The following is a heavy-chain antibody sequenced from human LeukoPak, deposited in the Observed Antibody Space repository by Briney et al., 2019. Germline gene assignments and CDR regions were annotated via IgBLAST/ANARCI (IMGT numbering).Heavy chain of an antibody. V-gene: IGHV4-38-2*02. J-gene: IGHJ5*02. CDR3: AKNGTPGRVLLAATRYNWFDP. Sequence: KPSETLSLTCTVSGYSISSGYYWGWIRQPPGKGLEWIGSIFHSGSTYYNPSLKSRVIISVDTSKNQFSLKLSSVTAADTAVYYCAKNGTPGRVLLAATRYNWFDPWGQGTLVTVSS. CDR1: GYSISSGYY. CDR2: IFHSGST. D-gene: IGHD2-15*01.